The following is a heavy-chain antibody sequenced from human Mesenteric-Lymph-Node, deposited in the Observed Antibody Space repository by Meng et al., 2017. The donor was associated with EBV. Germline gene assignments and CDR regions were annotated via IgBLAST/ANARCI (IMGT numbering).Heavy chain of an antibody. J-gene: IGHJ4*02. CDR3: AHRRREDTGYHSAFHY. CDR2: IYWDDDE. V-gene: IGHV2-5*02. CDR1: GFSLTTSGVR. Sequence: QIALKEPGPSLVKPTQTLTLACSFSGFSLTTSGVRVGWVRQPPGKALEWLALIYWDDDERYSPSLKNRLTVTKDTSKNQVVLTMTNMDPADTGTYYCAHRRREDTGYHSAFHYWGPGILVTVSS. D-gene: IGHD5-12*01.